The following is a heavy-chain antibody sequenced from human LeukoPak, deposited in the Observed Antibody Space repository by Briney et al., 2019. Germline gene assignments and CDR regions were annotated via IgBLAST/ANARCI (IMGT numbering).Heavy chain of an antibody. CDR1: GFTFSSYS. J-gene: IGHJ5*02. CDR3: ARNWGPDYYDSSGYHNWFDP. V-gene: IGHV3-21*01. CDR2: ISSSSSYI. Sequence: GGSLRLSCAASGFTFSSYSMNWVRQAPGKGLEWVSSISSSSSYIYYADSVKGRFAISRDNAKNSPYLQMNSLRAEDTAVYYCARNWGPDYYDSSGYHNWFDPWGQGTLVTVSS. D-gene: IGHD3-22*01.